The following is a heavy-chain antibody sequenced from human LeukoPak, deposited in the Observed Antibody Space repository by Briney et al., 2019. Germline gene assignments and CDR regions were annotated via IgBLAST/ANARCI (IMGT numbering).Heavy chain of an antibody. CDR2: IIPIFGTA. Sequence: SVKVSCKASGGTFSSYAISWVRQAPGQGLEWMGGIIPIFGTANYAQKFQGRVTITADKSTSTAYMELSSLRSEDTAVYYCAKADRQPTTTFRYYYYMDVWGKGTTVTVSS. J-gene: IGHJ6*03. CDR1: GGTFSSYA. D-gene: IGHD2/OR15-2a*01. CDR3: AKADRQPTTTFRYYYYMDV. V-gene: IGHV1-69*06.